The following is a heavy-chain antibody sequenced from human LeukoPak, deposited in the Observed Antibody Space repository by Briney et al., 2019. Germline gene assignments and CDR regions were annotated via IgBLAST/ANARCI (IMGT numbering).Heavy chain of an antibody. D-gene: IGHD3-10*01. CDR3: ARDRRQGSAPGHYYYMDV. CDR2: ISAYKTNT. CDR1: GYTFTTYG. V-gene: IGHV1-18*01. Sequence: ASVKVSCKASGYTFTTYGISWVRQAPGQGLEWMGWISAYKTNTNYAQRLQGRVTMTIDTSTSTVYMELRSLRSDDTAVYYCARDRRQGSAPGHYYYMDVWGKGTTVTVSS. J-gene: IGHJ6*03.